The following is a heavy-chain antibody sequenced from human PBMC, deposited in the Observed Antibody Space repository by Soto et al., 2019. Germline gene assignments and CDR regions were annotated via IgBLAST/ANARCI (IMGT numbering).Heavy chain of an antibody. CDR1: GFTFSNYA. V-gene: IGHV3-23*01. Sequence: GGSLRLSCAASGFTFSNYAMSWVRQAPGKGLEWVSVITTSGGSTYYADSVKGRFTISRDNSKNTLYLQMNSLRAEDTAVYYCATRYYYGSGSWGQGTLVTVSS. CDR2: ITTSGGST. D-gene: IGHD3-10*01. CDR3: ATRYYYGSGS. J-gene: IGHJ5*02.